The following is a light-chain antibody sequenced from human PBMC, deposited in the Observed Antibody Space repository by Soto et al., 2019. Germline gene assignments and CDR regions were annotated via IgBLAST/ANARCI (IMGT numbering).Light chain of an antibody. CDR2: GAS. CDR3: QQANSFPS. V-gene: IGKV1-12*02. CDR1: QDISTW. Sequence: DIQMTQSPSSVSASVGDRVTITCRASQDISTWLAWYHQKPGKASKLLIYGASTLQSGVPSRFSGSGSGTDFTLTIGSLQPEDFVTDYCQQANSFPSFGGGTKVEIK. J-gene: IGKJ4*01.